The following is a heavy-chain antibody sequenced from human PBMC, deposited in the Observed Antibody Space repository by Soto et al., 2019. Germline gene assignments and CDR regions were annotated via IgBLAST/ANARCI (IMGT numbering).Heavy chain of an antibody. Sequence: QVQLVESGGGVVQPGRSLRLSCAASGFTFSSYAMHWVRQAPGKGLEWVAVISYDGSNKYYADSVKGRFTISRDNSKNTLYLQMNSLRAEDTAVYYCARDEARQWLVLDYWVQGTLVTVSS. CDR1: GFTFSSYA. V-gene: IGHV3-30-3*01. CDR2: ISYDGSNK. D-gene: IGHD6-19*01. CDR3: ARDEARQWLVLDY. J-gene: IGHJ4*02.